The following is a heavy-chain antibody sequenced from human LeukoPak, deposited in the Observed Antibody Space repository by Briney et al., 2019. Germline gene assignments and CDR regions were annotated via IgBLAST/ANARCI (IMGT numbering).Heavy chain of an antibody. V-gene: IGHV3-74*01. J-gene: IGHJ4*02. Sequence: GESLRLSCAASGFTFSSILMHWVRQAPGKGLLWVARINTDGSSTIYADSVKGRFTVSRDNAKNTLYLQMDSLRAEDTAVYYCATSPSTESYWGQGALVTVSS. CDR3: ATSPSTESY. CDR2: INTDGSST. CDR1: GFTFSSIL. D-gene: IGHD5/OR15-5a*01.